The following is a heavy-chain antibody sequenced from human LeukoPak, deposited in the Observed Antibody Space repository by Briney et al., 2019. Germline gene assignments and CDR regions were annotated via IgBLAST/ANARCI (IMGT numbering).Heavy chain of an antibody. CDR3: VKSIDRTKTPAWGYYFDR. CDR1: GFNFADYA. J-gene: IGHJ4*02. V-gene: IGHV3-9*01. Sequence: YPGRSLRLSCAASGFNFADYAMHWARQAPGKGLEWVSGIGYNTGVIDYADSVQGRFTISRDNAKNSLYLQMNSLRTEDTALYYCVKSIDRTKTPAWGYYFDRWGQGTLVTVSS. D-gene: IGHD1-14*01. CDR2: IGYNTGVI.